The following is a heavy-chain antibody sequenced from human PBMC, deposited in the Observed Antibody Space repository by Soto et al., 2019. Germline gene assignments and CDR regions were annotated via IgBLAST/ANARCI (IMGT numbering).Heavy chain of an antibody. D-gene: IGHD4-17*01. CDR3: ATASPTTTTVTDPHRRYYYYYYMDV. J-gene: IGHJ6*03. CDR2: FDPEDGET. V-gene: IGHV1-24*01. Sequence: ASVKVSCKVSGYTLTELSMHWVRQAPGKGLEWMGGFDPEDGETIYAQKFQGRVTMTEDTSTATAYMGLSSLRSEDTAVYYCATASPTTTTVTDPHRRYYYYYYMDVWGKGTTVTVSS. CDR1: GYTLTELS.